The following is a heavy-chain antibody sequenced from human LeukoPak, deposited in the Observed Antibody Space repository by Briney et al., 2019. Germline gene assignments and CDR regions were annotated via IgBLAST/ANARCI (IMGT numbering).Heavy chain of an antibody. CDR2: IHPDGGST. CDR1: GYNFNDYY. CDR3: ASQTPIMAAAYYYYYMDV. V-gene: IGHV1-46*02. J-gene: IGHJ6*03. Sequence: GASVKVSCKASGYNFNDYYIYWVRQAPGHGLESMGYIHPDGGSTSYAQKFQGRVTMTRDMSTSTVYMELSSLRSEDTAVYYCASQTPIMAAAYYYYYMDVWGKGTTVTVSS. D-gene: IGHD6-13*01.